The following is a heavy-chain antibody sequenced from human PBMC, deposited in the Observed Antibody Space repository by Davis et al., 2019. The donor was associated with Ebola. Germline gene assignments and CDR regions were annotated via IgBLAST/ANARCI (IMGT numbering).Heavy chain of an antibody. J-gene: IGHJ5*02. CDR1: GFNFRSYG. CDR2: IWYDGSRK. Sequence: GESLKISCAASGFNFRSYGMHWVRQAPDKGLEWVAVIWYDGSRKYYGDSVKGRFTISRDNSNNLLYLQMNSLKTEDTAVYYCTSVDYGDSESWGQGTLVTVSS. V-gene: IGHV3-33*01. CDR3: TSVDYGDSES. D-gene: IGHD4-17*01.